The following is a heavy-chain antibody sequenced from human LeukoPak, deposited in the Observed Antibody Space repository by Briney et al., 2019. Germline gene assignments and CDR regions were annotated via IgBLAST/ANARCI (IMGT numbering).Heavy chain of an antibody. Sequence: PSETLSLTCTVSGGSISSYYWSWIRQPPGKGLEWIGYIYYSGSTNYNPSLKSRVTISVETSKNQFSLKLSSVTAADTAVYYCARGHIVVVPAATGGYNWFDPWGQGTLVTVSS. CDR3: ARGHIVVVPAATGGYNWFDP. J-gene: IGHJ5*02. CDR1: GGSISSYY. V-gene: IGHV4-59*12. D-gene: IGHD2-2*01. CDR2: IYYSGST.